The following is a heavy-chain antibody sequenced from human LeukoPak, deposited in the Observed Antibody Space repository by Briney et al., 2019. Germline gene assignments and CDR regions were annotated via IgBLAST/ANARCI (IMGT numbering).Heavy chain of an antibody. Sequence: PSETLSPTCTVSGGSISSYYWSWIRQPPGKGLEWIGYLYNRGSTNYNPSLKSRVTISVDTSKNQFSLKLRSVTAADTAVYYCARDRPGIAVAGDAFDIWGQGTMVTVSS. CDR3: ARDRPGIAVAGDAFDI. J-gene: IGHJ3*02. V-gene: IGHV4-59*01. CDR1: GGSISSYY. D-gene: IGHD6-19*01. CDR2: LYNRGST.